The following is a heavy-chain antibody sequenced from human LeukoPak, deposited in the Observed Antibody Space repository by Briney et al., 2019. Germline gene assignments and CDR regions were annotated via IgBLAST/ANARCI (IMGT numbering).Heavy chain of an antibody. D-gene: IGHD2-2*01. CDR2: MNPNSGNT. J-gene: IGHJ4*02. CDR1: GYTFTSYD. V-gene: IGHV1-8*03. Sequence: ASLKVSCKASGYTFTSYDINCVRQAPGQGLEWMGWMNPNSGNTGYAQKFQGRVTITRNTSLSTAYMELSSLRSEDTAVYYCARVGCSNTSFLDYWGQGTLVTVSS. CDR3: ARVGCSNTSFLDY.